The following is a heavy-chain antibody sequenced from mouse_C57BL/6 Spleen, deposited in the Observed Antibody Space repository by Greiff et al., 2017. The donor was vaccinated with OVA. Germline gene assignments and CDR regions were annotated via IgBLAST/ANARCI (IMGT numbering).Heavy chain of an antibody. D-gene: IGHD1-1*01. Sequence: EVQVVESGEGLVKPGGSLKLSCAASGFTFSSYAMSWVRQTPEKRLEWVAYISSGGDYIYYADTVKGRFTISRDNARNTLYLQMSSLKSEDTAMYYCTREGLLRYPFAYWGQGTLVTVSA. J-gene: IGHJ3*01. CDR3: TREGLLRYPFAY. V-gene: IGHV5-9-1*02. CDR2: ISSGGDYI. CDR1: GFTFSSYA.